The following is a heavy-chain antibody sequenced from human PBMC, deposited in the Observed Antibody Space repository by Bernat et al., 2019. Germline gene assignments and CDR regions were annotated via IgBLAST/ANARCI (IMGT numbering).Heavy chain of an antibody. V-gene: IGHV3-66*02. CDR3: ARDLPRPGDYYCYGMDV. CDR2: IYSGGST. CDR1: GFTVSSNY. Sequence: EVQLVESGGGLVQPGGSLRLSCAASGFTVSSNYMSWVRQAPGKGLEWVSVIYSGGSTYYADSVKGRFTISGDSSKSTLYLQMNNLRAEDTAVYYCARDLPRPGDYYCYGMDVWGQGTTVTVSS. J-gene: IGHJ6*02. D-gene: IGHD6-6*01.